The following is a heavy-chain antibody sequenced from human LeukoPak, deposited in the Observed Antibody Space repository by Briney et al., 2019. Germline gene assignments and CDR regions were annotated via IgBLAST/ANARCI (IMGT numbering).Heavy chain of an antibody. J-gene: IGHJ4*02. Sequence: PGGSLRLSCAASGFTFSSYAMSWVRQAPGKGLEWVSSISSSSSYIYYADSVKGRFTISRDNAKNSLYLQMNSLRAEDTAVYYCAREDSYYYGSGSYPFDYWGQGTLVTVSS. CDR2: ISSSSSYI. V-gene: IGHV3-21*01. D-gene: IGHD3-10*01. CDR1: GFTFSSYA. CDR3: AREDSYYYGSGSYPFDY.